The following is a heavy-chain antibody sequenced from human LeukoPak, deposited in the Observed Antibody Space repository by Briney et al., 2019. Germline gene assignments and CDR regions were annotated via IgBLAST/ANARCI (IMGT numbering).Heavy chain of an antibody. CDR1: GFTFSSYG. V-gene: IGHV3-30*18. D-gene: IGHD3-22*01. CDR2: ISYDGSNK. CDR3: ANPEAYYYDSSGSRPDAFDI. J-gene: IGHJ3*02. Sequence: GRSLRLSCAASGFTFSSYGMHWVRQAPGKGLEWVAVISYDGSNKYYADSVKGRFTISRDNSKNTLYLQMNSLRAEDTAVYYCANPEAYYYDSSGSRPDAFDIWGQGTMVTVSS.